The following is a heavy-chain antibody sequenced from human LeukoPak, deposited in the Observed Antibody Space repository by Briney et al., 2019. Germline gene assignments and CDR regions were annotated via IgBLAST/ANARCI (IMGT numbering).Heavy chain of an antibody. CDR1: GFTFSSYW. D-gene: IGHD6-6*01. CDR2: INSDGSST. CDR3: ARAYSSSSSDY. V-gene: IGHV3-74*01. J-gene: IGHJ4*02. Sequence: GGSLRLSCAASGFTFSSYWMHWVRQAPGKGLLWVSRINSDGSSTWYADSVKGRFTISRDNAKNTLYLQMNSLRAEDTAVYYCARAYSSSSSDYWGQGTLVTVSS.